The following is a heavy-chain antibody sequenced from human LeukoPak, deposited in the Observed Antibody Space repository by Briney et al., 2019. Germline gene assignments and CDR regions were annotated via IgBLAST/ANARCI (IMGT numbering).Heavy chain of an antibody. Sequence: PSETLSLTCAVYGGSFSGYYWSWIRQPPGRGLEWIGEINHRGSTNRNSSLKSRVTISADTSKNQFSLKVTSVIAADTAVYYCARVPESVGINYFDYWGQGILVTVSS. CDR3: ARVPESVGINYFDY. V-gene: IGHV4-34*01. CDR1: GGSFSGYY. D-gene: IGHD1-26*01. CDR2: INHRGST. J-gene: IGHJ4*02.